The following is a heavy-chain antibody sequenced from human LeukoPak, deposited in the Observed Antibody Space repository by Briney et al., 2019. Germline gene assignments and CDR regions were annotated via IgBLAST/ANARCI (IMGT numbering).Heavy chain of an antibody. J-gene: IGHJ6*02. D-gene: IGHD6-13*01. V-gene: IGHV3-53*01. CDR3: ARLSSSWEYYYYGMDV. CDR2: IYSGGST. CDR1: GFTVSSNY. Sequence: GGSLRLSCAASGFTVSSNYMSWVRQAPGKGLEWASVIYSGGSTFYADSVKGRFTISRDNSKNTLYLQMNSLRAEDTAVYYCARLSSSWEYYYYGMDVWGQGTTVTVSS.